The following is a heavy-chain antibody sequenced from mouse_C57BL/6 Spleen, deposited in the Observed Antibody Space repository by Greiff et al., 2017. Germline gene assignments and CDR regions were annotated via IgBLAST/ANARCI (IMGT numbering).Heavy chain of an antibody. CDR2: IRSKSNNYAT. V-gene: IGHV10-1*01. J-gene: IGHJ4*01. D-gene: IGHD1-1*01. Sequence: EVKLEESGGGLVQPKGSLKLSCAASGFSFNTYAMNWVRQAPGKGLEWVARIRSKSNNYATYYADSVKDRFTISRDDSESMLYLQMNNLKTEDTAMYYCVRQGSYYGSSYAMDYWGQGTSVTVSS. CDR3: VRQGSYYGSSYAMDY. CDR1: GFSFNTYA.